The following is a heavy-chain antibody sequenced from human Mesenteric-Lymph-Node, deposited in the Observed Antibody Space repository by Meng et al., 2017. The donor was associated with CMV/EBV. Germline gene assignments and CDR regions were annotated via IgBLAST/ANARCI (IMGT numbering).Heavy chain of an antibody. CDR2: IYSGGST. CDR1: GFTVSSNY. Sequence: LSLTCAASGFTVSSNYMSWVRQAPGKGLEWVSVIYSGGSTYYADSVKGRFTISRDNSKNTLYLQMNSLRAEDTAVYYCARVYVGATNHFDYWGQGTLVTVSS. J-gene: IGHJ4*02. D-gene: IGHD1-26*01. CDR3: ARVYVGATNHFDY. V-gene: IGHV3-53*01.